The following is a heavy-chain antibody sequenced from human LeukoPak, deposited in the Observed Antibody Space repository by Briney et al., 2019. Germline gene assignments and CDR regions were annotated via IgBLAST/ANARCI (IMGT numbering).Heavy chain of an antibody. Sequence: PGGSLRLPCAAPGFTFSSYWMSWVRQAPGKGLEWVANIKQDGSEKYYVDSVKGRFTISRDNAKNSLYLQMNSLRAEDTAVYYCARAYDSSGWYFDLWGRGTLVTVSS. D-gene: IGHD3-22*01. CDR2: IKQDGSEK. V-gene: IGHV3-7*04. J-gene: IGHJ2*01. CDR3: ARAYDSSGWYFDL. CDR1: GFTFSSYW.